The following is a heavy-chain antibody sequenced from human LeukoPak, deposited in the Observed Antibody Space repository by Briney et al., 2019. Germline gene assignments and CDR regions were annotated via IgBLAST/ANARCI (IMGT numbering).Heavy chain of an antibody. V-gene: IGHV3-23*01. J-gene: IGHJ4*02. Sequence: GGSLRLSCAASGFTFSSYAMNWVRQAPGKGLEWVSTISGSGGRTYYTDSVKGRFTISRDNSKNMLYLRMSSLRVEDTAVYYCAKDLDSSGYYGGDYWGQGTLVTVSS. D-gene: IGHD3-22*01. CDR1: GFTFSSYA. CDR3: AKDLDSSGYYGGDY. CDR2: ISGSGGRT.